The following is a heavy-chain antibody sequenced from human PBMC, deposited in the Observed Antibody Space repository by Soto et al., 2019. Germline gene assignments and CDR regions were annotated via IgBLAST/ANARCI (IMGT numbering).Heavy chain of an antibody. J-gene: IGHJ4*02. V-gene: IGHV3-48*03. CDR2: ISSSGSTI. CDR1: GFTFSSYE. Sequence: GGSLRLSCAASGFTFSSYEMNWVRQAPGKGLEWVSYISSSGSTIYYADSVKGRFTISRDNAKNSLYLQMNSLRAEDTAVYDCARCSSSANHFDYWGQGTLVTVSS. D-gene: IGHD6-6*01. CDR3: ARCSSSANHFDY.